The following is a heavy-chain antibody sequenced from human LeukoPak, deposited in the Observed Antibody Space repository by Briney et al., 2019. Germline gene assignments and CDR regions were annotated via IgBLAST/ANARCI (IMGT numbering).Heavy chain of an antibody. D-gene: IGHD3-22*01. V-gene: IGHV1-69*13. Sequence: ASVKVSCKASGGTFSSYAISWVQQAPGQGLEWMGGIIPIFGTANYAQKFQGRVTITADESTSTAYMELSSLRSEDTAVYYCARQTSHYYDSSGSDYFDYWGQGTLVTVSS. CDR1: GGTFSSYA. CDR3: ARQTSHYYDSSGSDYFDY. CDR2: IIPIFGTA. J-gene: IGHJ4*02.